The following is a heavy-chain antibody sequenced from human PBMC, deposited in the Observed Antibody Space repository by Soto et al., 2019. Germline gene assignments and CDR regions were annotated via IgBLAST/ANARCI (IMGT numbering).Heavy chain of an antibody. D-gene: IGHD4-17*01. CDR2: IYWDDDK. Sequence: SGSTLVNPTQTLTLTCTFSGFSLSTSGVGVGWIRQPPGKALEWLALIYWDDDKRYSPSLKSRLTITKDTSKNQVVLTMTNMDPVDTATYYCAHRLYYGDSHNWFDPWGQGTLVTVSS. J-gene: IGHJ5*02. CDR3: AHRLYYGDSHNWFDP. V-gene: IGHV2-5*02. CDR1: GFSLSTSGVG.